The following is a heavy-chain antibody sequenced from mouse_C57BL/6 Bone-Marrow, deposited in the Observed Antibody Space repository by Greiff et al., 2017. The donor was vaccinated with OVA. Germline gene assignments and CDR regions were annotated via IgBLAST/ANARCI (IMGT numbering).Heavy chain of an antibody. Sequence: VHVKQSGAELVRPGASVKLSCTASGFNIKDDYMHWVKQRPEQGLEWIGWIDPENGDTEYASKFQGKATITADTSSNTAYLQLSSLTSEDTAVYYCTTDTTEAYWGQGTLVTVSA. CDR2: IDPENGDT. V-gene: IGHV14-4*01. J-gene: IGHJ3*01. D-gene: IGHD1-1*01. CDR3: TTDTTEAY. CDR1: GFNIKDDY.